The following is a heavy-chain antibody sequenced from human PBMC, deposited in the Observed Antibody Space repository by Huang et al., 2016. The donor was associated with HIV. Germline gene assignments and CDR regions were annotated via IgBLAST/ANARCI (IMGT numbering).Heavy chain of an antibody. J-gene: IGHJ6*03. CDR2: INHREST. CDR1: GGSFSGYY. Sequence: QVQLQQWGAGLLRPSETLSLTCAVYGGSFSGYYGTWIRQPPGKGVEWIGEINHRESTNYNPALKSRVTISVDTSRNQFSLTLTSVTAADTAVYYCARGQGGYYYYYMDVWGKGTTVTVSS. CDR3: ARGQGGYYYYYMDV. V-gene: IGHV4-34*01.